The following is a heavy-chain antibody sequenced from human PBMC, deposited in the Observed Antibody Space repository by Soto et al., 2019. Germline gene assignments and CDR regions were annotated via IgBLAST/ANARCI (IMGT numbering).Heavy chain of an antibody. CDR1: GYTFSNYG. J-gene: IGHJ5*02. V-gene: IGHV1-18*01. D-gene: IGHD2-2*01. CDR2: ISLYSDGT. Sequence: EASVKVSCKTSGYTFSNYGITWVRQAPGQHLEWLGWISLYSDGTNYAQKFQGRVSMTTDTSTTTAYMELRSLRSDDTAVYYCARVVPGAEAWFGPWGQGTLVTVS. CDR3: ARVVPGAEAWFGP.